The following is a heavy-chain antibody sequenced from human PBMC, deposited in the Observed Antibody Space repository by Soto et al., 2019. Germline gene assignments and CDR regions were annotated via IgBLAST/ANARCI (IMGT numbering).Heavy chain of an antibody. CDR1: GDTFTGYY. V-gene: IGHV1-8*02. J-gene: IGHJ5*02. Sequence: ASVKVSCKASGDTFTGYYMHWVRQAPGQGLECLGWMNPNSGNTGYVQKFQGRVTMTRDTSISTAYMELSSLRSEDTAVYFCARGVKYGAYSRWFDPWGQGTLVTVSS. CDR3: ARGVKYGAYSRWFDP. CDR2: MNPNSGNT. D-gene: IGHD4-17*01.